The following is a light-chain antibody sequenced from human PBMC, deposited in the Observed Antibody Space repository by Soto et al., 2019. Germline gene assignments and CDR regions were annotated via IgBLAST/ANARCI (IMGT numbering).Light chain of an antibody. CDR1: QSVDSAF. V-gene: IGKV3-20*01. J-gene: IGKJ1*01. Sequence: EIVLTQSPCSLSLSLGERATLSCRASQSVDSAFFAWYQQKPGQPPRLLMYGASRRATGIPDRFSGSGSGTDFTLTIRRLEPEDFAVYYCQQYASSLTFGQGTKVEI. CDR3: QQYASSLT. CDR2: GAS.